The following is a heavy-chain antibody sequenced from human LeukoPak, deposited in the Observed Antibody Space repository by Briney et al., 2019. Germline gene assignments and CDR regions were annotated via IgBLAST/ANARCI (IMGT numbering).Heavy chain of an antibody. CDR2: IYTSGST. Sequence: PSQTLSLTCTVSGGSISSGSYYWSWIRQPAGKGLEWIRRIYTSGSTNYNPSLKSRVTISVDTSKKQFSLKLSSVTAADTAVYYCARYCSSTSCYRGFDYWGQGTLVTVSS. V-gene: IGHV4-61*02. D-gene: IGHD2-2*02. J-gene: IGHJ4*02. CDR1: GGSISSGSYY. CDR3: ARYCSSTSCYRGFDY.